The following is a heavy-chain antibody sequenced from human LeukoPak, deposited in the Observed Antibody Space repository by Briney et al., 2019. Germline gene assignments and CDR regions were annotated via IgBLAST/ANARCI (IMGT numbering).Heavy chain of an antibody. CDR2: INSDGSST. D-gene: IGHD6-13*01. CDR1: GFTFSSYW. CDR3: ARVHIAAAADFDY. V-gene: IGHV3-74*01. J-gene: IGHJ4*02. Sequence: GGSLRLSCAASGFTFSSYWMHWVRQAPGKGLVWVSRINSDGSSTSYADSVKGRFTISRDNAKNTLYLQMNSLRAEDTVVYYCARVHIAAAADFDYWGQGTLVTVSS.